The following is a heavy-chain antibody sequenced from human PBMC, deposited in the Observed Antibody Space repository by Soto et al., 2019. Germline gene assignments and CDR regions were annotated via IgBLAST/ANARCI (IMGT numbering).Heavy chain of an antibody. CDR2: ISFNNGDT. CDR1: GYTFSSYT. Sequence: QVQLVQSGPEVKKPGASVKVSCKTSGYTFSSYTISWVRQAPGQGLEWMGWISFNNGDTKYAQKFQGRVTMTTDTSTSTAHMELRSLRSDGTAVYYCARDRYVVLVPPPTYVYFVYGMDVWGQGTTVTVSS. J-gene: IGHJ6*02. CDR3: ARDRYVVLVPPPTYVYFVYGMDV. D-gene: IGHD2-8*02. V-gene: IGHV1-18*04.